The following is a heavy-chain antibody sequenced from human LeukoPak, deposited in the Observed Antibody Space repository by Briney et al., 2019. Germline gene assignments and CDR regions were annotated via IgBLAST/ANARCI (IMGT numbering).Heavy chain of an antibody. V-gene: IGHV3-30*18. Sequence: PGGSLRLSCAASGFTFSSYGMHWVRQAPGKGLEWVAVISYDGSNKYYADSVRGRFTISRDNSKNTLYLQMNSLRAEDTAVYYCAKDSGYSAEYFQRWGQGTLVTVSS. CDR2: ISYDGSNK. CDR3: AKDSGYSAEYFQR. D-gene: IGHD5-12*01. CDR1: GFTFSSYG. J-gene: IGHJ1*01.